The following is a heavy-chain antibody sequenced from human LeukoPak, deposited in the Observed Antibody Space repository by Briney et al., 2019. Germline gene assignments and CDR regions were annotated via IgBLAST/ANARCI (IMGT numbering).Heavy chain of an antibody. CDR3: AKDKTGSTSCPDY. CDR2: ISGSGGST. Sequence: PGGSLRLSCAASGFTFSSYGMHWVRQAPGKGLEWVSAISGSGGSTYYADSVKGRFTISRDNSKNTLYLQMNSLRAEDTAVYYCAKDKTGSTSCPDYWGQGTLVTVSS. V-gene: IGHV3-23*01. D-gene: IGHD2-2*01. CDR1: GFTFSSYG. J-gene: IGHJ4*02.